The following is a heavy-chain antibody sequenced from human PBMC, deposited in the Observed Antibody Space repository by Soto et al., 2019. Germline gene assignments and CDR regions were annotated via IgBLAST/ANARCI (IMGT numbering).Heavy chain of an antibody. J-gene: IGHJ4*02. V-gene: IGHV3-23*01. D-gene: IGHD6-19*01. CDR1: GFTFKESA. Sequence: PGGSLRLSCAASGFTFKESAMNWVRQAPGKGLAWVASISDTGASTWYAESVRGRLSISRDNSKNTLYPQRNSLRGEDTAVYYCAKGRGSGWAWYFDNCGQGTMVAVYS. CDR2: ISDTGAST. CDR3: AKGRGSGWAWYFDN.